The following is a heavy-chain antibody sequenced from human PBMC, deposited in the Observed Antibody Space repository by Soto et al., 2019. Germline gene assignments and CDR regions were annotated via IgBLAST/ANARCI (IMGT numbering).Heavy chain of an antibody. V-gene: IGHV3-30*03. Sequence: QVQLVESGGGVVQPGRSLRLSCAASGFTFSSYGMHWVRQAPGKGLEWVAVISYDGSNKYYADSVKGRFTISRDNSKNTLYLQMNSLRAEDTAVYSCIGDYEYFQHWGQGTLVTVSS. J-gene: IGHJ1*01. CDR1: GFTFSSYG. D-gene: IGHD2-21*02. CDR2: ISYDGSNK. CDR3: IGDYEYFQH.